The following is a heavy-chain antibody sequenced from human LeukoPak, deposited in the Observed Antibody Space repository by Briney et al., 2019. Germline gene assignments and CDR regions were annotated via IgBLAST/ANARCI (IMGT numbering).Heavy chain of an antibody. D-gene: IGHD3-16*02. CDR3: ARLAGYDYVWGSYRPYYFDY. V-gene: IGHV4-39*01. CDR1: GGSISSSSYY. CDR2: IYYSGST. Sequence: KPSETLSLTRTVSGGSISSSSYYWGWIRQPPGKGLEWIGSIYYSGSTYYNPSLKSRVTISVDTSKNQFSLKLSSVTAADTAVYYCARLAGYDYVWGSYRPYYFDYWGQGTLVTVSS. J-gene: IGHJ4*02.